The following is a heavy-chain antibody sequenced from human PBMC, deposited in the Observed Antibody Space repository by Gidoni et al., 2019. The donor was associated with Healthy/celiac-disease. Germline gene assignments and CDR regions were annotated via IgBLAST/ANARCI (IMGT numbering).Heavy chain of an antibody. V-gene: IGHV1-18*01. J-gene: IGHJ4*02. Sequence: PGQGLEWMGWISAYNGNTNYAQKLQGRVTMTTDTSTSTAYMELRSLRSDDTAVYYCARDWASGVVTVDYWGQGTLVTVSS. CDR2: ISAYNGNT. CDR3: ARDWASGVVTVDY. D-gene: IGHD2-15*01.